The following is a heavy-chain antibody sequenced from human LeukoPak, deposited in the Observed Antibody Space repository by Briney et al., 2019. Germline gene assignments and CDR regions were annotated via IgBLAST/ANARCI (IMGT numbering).Heavy chain of an antibody. Sequence: PGGSLRLSCAASGFTFSSYAMSWVRQAPGKGLEWVSAISGSGGSTYYADSVKGRFTISRDTSKNTLYLQMNSLRVEDTALYYCAKADYCGTATCYAFGTWGQGTKVTVSS. D-gene: IGHD2-21*01. J-gene: IGHJ3*02. CDR2: ISGSGGST. V-gene: IGHV3-23*01. CDR1: GFTFSSYA. CDR3: AKADYCGTATCYAFGT.